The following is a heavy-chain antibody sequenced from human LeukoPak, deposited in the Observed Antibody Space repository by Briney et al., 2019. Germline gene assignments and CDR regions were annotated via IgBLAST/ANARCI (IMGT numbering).Heavy chain of an antibody. CDR3: ARARDSSGYCGY. Sequence: VASVKVSCKASGGTFSSYAISWVRQAPGQGLEWMGGIIPIFGTANYAQKFQGRVTITADKSTSTAYMELRSLRSDDTAVYYCARARDSSGYCGYWGQGTLVTVSS. CDR2: IIPIFGTA. CDR1: GGTFSSYA. V-gene: IGHV1-69*06. J-gene: IGHJ4*02. D-gene: IGHD3-22*01.